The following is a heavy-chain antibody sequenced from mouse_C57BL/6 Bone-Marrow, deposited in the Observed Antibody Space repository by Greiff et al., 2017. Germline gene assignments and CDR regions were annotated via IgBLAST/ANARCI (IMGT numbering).Heavy chain of an antibody. CDR2: IHPNSGST. CDR1: GYTFTSYW. CDR3: ARYVYYGYGRYFDV. Sequence: QVQLQQPGAELVKPGASVKLSCKASGYTFTSYWMHWVKQRPGQGLEWIGMIHPNSGSTNYNEKFKSKATLTVDKSSSTAYMQLSSLTSEDSAVYYCARYVYYGYGRYFDVWGTGTTVTVSS. V-gene: IGHV1-64*01. J-gene: IGHJ1*03. D-gene: IGHD2-2*01.